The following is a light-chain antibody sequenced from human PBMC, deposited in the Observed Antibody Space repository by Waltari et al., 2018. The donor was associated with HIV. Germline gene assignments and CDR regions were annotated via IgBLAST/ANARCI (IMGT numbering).Light chain of an antibody. J-gene: IGLJ1*01. Sequence: QSALTQPASVSGSPGQSITLSCTGTSSDVGGYNSLALYQQHPGKAPKLIIYDVSNRPSGVPYRFSGSKSGNTASLTISGLQAEDEADYYCKSKTSSSTPCVFGTGTKVTVL. CDR1: SSDVGGYNS. CDR3: KSKTSSSTPCV. V-gene: IGLV2-14*03. CDR2: DVS.